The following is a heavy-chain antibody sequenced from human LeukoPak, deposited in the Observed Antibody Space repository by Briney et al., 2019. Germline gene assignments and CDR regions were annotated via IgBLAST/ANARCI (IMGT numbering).Heavy chain of an antibody. Sequence: SETLSLTCTVSGGSISSSSYYWGWIRQPPGKGLEWIGSIYYSGSTNYNPSLKSRVTISVDTSKNQFSLKLSSVTAADTAVYYCARGTYSSSWYFQHWGQGTLVTVSS. CDR2: IYYSGST. J-gene: IGHJ1*01. CDR3: ARGTYSSSWYFQH. V-gene: IGHV4-39*07. D-gene: IGHD6-13*01. CDR1: GGSISSSSYY.